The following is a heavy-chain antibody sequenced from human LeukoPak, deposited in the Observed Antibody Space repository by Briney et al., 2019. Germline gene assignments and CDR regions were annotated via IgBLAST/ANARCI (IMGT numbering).Heavy chain of an antibody. V-gene: IGHV1-8*01. D-gene: IGHD2-2*01. CDR1: GYTFSSYD. J-gene: IGHJ1*01. CDR2: MSLNSGNT. CDR3: AGCSSSSCYDYFYH. Sequence: ASVKVSCKASGYTFSSYDINWVRQATGQGLEWIGYMSLNSGNTGYAQNFEGRVTLTTSTSINTVYMELSSLTSEDTAVYYCAGCSSSSCYDYFYHWGQGTPVTVSS.